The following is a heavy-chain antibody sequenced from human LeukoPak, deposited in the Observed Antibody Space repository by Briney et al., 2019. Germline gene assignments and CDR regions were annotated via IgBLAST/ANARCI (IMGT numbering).Heavy chain of an antibody. Sequence: GGSLRLSCAASGFTFSSYAMHWVRQAPGKGLEWVAVISYDGSNKYYADSVKGRFTISRDNSKNTLYLQMNSLRAEDTAVYYCARDVFITMVRGVDYYGMDVWGQGTTVTVSS. CDR2: ISYDGSNK. V-gene: IGHV3-30-3*01. J-gene: IGHJ6*02. CDR3: ARDVFITMVRGVDYYGMDV. D-gene: IGHD3-10*01. CDR1: GFTFSSYA.